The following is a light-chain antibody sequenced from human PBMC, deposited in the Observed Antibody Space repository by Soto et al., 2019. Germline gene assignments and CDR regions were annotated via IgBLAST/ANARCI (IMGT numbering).Light chain of an antibody. Sequence: IVMTQSPLSLSVTPGQPASISCKSTQSLLHRDGKTCLFWYLQKAGQPPQLLIYEVSNRFSGVPDRFSGSGSGTDFTLQISRVEAGDVGVYYCMQSVQFPWTFGQGTKLEIK. V-gene: IGKV2D-29*01. CDR2: EVS. CDR1: QSLLHRDGKTC. CDR3: MQSVQFPWT. J-gene: IGKJ1*01.